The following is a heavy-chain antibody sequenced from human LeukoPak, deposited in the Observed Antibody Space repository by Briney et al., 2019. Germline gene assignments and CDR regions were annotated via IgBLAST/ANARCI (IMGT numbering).Heavy chain of an antibody. V-gene: IGHV3-23*01. CDR1: GFTFSSYA. D-gene: IGHD5-12*01. CDR2: ISGSGDST. Sequence: GGSLRLSCAASGFTFSSYAMSWVRQAPGKGLEWVSVISGSGDSTYYADSVEGRCTGSRDNSKDALYLQMNSLRAEDTAVYYCARVGYSGYDYDYWGQGTLVTVSS. CDR3: ARVGYSGYDYDY. J-gene: IGHJ4*02.